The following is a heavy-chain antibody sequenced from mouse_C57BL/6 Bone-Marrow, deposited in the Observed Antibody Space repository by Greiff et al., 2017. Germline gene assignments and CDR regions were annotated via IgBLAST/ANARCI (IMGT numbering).Heavy chain of an antibody. Sequence: VQLQQSGAELVKPGASVKMSCKASGYTFTSYWITWVKQRPGQGLEWIGDIYPGSGSTNYNEKFKSKATPTVDTSSSTAYMQLSSLTSEDSAVYYCAPRATHGWYFDVWGTGTTVTVSS. CDR1: GYTFTSYW. D-gene: IGHD3-3*01. J-gene: IGHJ1*03. V-gene: IGHV1-55*01. CDR3: APRATHGWYFDV. CDR2: IYPGSGST.